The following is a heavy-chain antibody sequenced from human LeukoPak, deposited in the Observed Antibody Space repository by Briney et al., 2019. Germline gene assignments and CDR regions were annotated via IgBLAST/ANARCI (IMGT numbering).Heavy chain of an antibody. Sequence: GGSLRLSCAASGFTFSSYWMSWVHQAPGKGLEWVANIKQDGSEKYYVDSVKGRFTISRDNAKNSLYLQMNSLRAEDTAVYYCARDIYDILTGDAFDIWGQGTMVTVSS. V-gene: IGHV3-7*01. CDR1: GFTFSSYW. CDR3: ARDIYDILTGDAFDI. CDR2: IKQDGSEK. J-gene: IGHJ3*02. D-gene: IGHD3-9*01.